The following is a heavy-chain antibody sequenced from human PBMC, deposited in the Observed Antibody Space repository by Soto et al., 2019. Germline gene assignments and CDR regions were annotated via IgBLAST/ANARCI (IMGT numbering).Heavy chain of an antibody. V-gene: IGHV1-2*02. CDR3: RVTGVSEVDY. D-gene: IGHD2-8*01. J-gene: IGHJ4*02. CDR1: GYTFYGFY. Sequence: ASVKVSCKASGYTFYGFYMHWVRQAPGQGLESMGWINPDSGDTNYPQKFQGRVTMTRDTSISTAYMELSRLRSDDTAVYFCRVTGVSEVDYWGQGTLVTVSS. CDR2: INPDSGDT.